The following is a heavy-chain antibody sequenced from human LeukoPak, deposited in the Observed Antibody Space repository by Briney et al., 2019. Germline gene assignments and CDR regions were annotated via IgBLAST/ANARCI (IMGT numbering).Heavy chain of an antibody. D-gene: IGHD4-17*01. CDR2: ITGSGDST. Sequence: GGSLRLSCAASGITFSTYAMTWVRQAPGKGLEWVSSITGSGDSTYYADSVKGRFTISRDNSKNTLYLQTNSLRAEDTAVYYCGRDPNGDYVGAFDMRGQGTMVTVSS. J-gene: IGHJ3*02. V-gene: IGHV3-23*01. CDR1: GITFSTYA. CDR3: GRDPNGDYVGAFDM.